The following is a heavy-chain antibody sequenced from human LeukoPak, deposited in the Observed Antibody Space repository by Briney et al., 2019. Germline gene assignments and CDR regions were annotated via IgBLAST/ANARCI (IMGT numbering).Heavy chain of an antibody. V-gene: IGHV3-23*01. J-gene: IGHJ4*02. CDR2: ISGSGCST. CDR1: GFTFSSYA. D-gene: IGHD7-27*01. Sequence: GGSLRLSCAASGFTFSSYAMSWARQAPGKGPECVPAISGSGCSTYYADSVKGRFTISRDNSKHTLYLQMNSLRAEDTAVYYCAKYGWGFYFDYWGQGTLVTVSS. CDR3: AKYGWGFYFDY.